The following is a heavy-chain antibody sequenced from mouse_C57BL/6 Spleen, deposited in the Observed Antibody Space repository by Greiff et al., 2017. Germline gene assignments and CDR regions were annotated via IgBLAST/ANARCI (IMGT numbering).Heavy chain of an antibody. V-gene: IGHV6-6*01. CDR1: GFTFSDAW. J-gene: IGHJ2*01. CDR2: IRNKANNNAT. CDR3: TRQAGSKYYFDY. D-gene: IGHD1-1*01. Sequence: DVKLVESGGGLVQPGGSLKLSCAASGFTFSDAWMDWVRQSPGKGLEWVAEIRNKANNNATYYAVSVKGRFTISRDISRNSVYLQLNILRAEDTGIYYCTRQAGSKYYFDYWGQGTTLTVSS.